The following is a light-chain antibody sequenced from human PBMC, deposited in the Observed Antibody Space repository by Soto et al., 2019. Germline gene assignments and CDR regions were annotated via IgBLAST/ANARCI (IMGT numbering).Light chain of an antibody. CDR2: DVI. V-gene: IGLV2-11*01. J-gene: IGLJ3*02. CDR3: CSFAGRYTLG. Sequence: QSALTQPPSVSGSPGQSVTISCTGTSRDVGNYNYVSWYQQHPGKAPKVIIYDVIKRPSGVPDRFSGSKSGNTASLTISGLQGDDEADYFCCSFAGRYTLGFGGGTKLTVL. CDR1: SRDVGNYNY.